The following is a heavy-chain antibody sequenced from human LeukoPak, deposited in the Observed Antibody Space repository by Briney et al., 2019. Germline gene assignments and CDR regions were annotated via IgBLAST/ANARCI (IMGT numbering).Heavy chain of an antibody. J-gene: IGHJ6*03. CDR3: ARDLYYGSGSYGYYYYYMDV. CDR2: INSDGSST. Sequence: GGSLRLSCAASGFTFSSYWMHWVRQAPGKGLVWVSRINSDGSSTSYADSVKGRFTISRDNAKNTLYLQMNSLRAEDTAVYYCARDLYYGSGSYGYYYYYMDVWGKGTTATVSS. CDR1: GFTFSSYW. V-gene: IGHV3-74*01. D-gene: IGHD3-10*01.